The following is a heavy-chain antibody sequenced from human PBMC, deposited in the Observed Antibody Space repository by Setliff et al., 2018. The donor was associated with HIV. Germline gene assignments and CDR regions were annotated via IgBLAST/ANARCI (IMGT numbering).Heavy chain of an antibody. Sequence: LSLTCAVYGGSFSGYYWSCIRQPPGKGLEWIGEIDHSGNTNYNPSLKSRVTISVDTSKNHFSLKLSSVTAADTAVYYCARDRYTWNYGKNYMDVWGKGTTVTVSS. J-gene: IGHJ6*03. V-gene: IGHV4-34*01. CDR1: GGSFSGYY. CDR3: ARDRYTWNYGKNYMDV. D-gene: IGHD1-7*01. CDR2: IDHSGNT.